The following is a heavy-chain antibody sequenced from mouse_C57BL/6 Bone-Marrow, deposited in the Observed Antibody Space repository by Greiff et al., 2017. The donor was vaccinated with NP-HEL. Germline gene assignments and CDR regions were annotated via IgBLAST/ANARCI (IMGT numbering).Heavy chain of an antibody. Sequence: QVQLQQPGAELVRPGSSVKLSCKASGYTFTNYWLDWVKQRPGHGLEWIGNIFPSDSETHYNQKFKNKATLTVDISSNTAYLQLSSLTSEDSPVYYCARYGIYLSLFDFRGQGNTLTVSS. CDR1: GYTFTNYW. V-gene: IGHV1-61*01. J-gene: IGHJ2*01. CDR3: ARYGIYLSLFDF. CDR2: IFPSDSET. D-gene: IGHD2-1*01.